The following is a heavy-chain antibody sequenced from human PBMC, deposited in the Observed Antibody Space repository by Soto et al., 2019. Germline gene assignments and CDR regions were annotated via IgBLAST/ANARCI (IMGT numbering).Heavy chain of an antibody. CDR3: ARDTQDIVLVPAAGHYYYGMDV. J-gene: IGHJ6*02. CDR2: ISYDGSNK. CDR1: GFTFSSYA. Sequence: QVQLVESGGGVVQPGRSLRLSCAASGFTFSSYAMHWVRQAPGKGLEWVAVISYDGSNKYYADSVKGRFTISRDNSKNTLYLQMNSLRAEDTAVYYCARDTQDIVLVPAAGHYYYGMDVWGQGTTVTVSS. V-gene: IGHV3-30-3*01. D-gene: IGHD2-2*01.